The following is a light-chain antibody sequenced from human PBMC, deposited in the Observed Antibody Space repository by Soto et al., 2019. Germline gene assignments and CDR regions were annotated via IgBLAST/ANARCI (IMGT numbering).Light chain of an antibody. CDR3: QQRSNWPPT. Sequence: EIVLTQSPATLSLSPGEIATLSCRASQSVSSYLAWYQQKPGQAPRLLIYEASNRATGIPARFSGSGSGTDFTITISSLEPEDLAVYYCQQRSNWPPTFGQGTKLEIK. V-gene: IGKV3-11*01. CDR2: EAS. J-gene: IGKJ2*01. CDR1: QSVSSY.